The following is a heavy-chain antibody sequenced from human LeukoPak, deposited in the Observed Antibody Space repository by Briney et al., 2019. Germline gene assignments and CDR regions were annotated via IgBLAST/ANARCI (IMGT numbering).Heavy chain of an antibody. J-gene: IGHJ1*01. V-gene: IGHV4-59*01. CDR1: GGSITNYY. Sequence: ESSETLSLTCTVSGGSITNYYWSWIRQPPGKGLEWIGYIYYSGSTNYNPSLKSRVTISVDTSKNQFSLKLNSVTAADTAVYYCARDHYYNSSGYTFRHWGQGTLVTVSS. CDR2: IYYSGST. D-gene: IGHD3-22*01. CDR3: ARDHYYNSSGYTFRH.